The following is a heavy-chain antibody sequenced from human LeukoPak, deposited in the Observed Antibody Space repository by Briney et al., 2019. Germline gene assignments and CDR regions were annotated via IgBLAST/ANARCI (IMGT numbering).Heavy chain of an antibody. CDR3: ARAPYYYDSSGSLDY. J-gene: IGHJ4*02. CDR1: GFTFSSYE. D-gene: IGHD3-22*01. CDR2: ISSNGSAI. V-gene: IGHV3-48*03. Sequence: PGGSLRLSCAASGFTFSSYEMTWVRQAPGKGLEWISYISSNGSAIYYADSVKGRFTISRDNAKNSLYLQMNSLRAEDTAVYYCARAPYYYDSSGSLDYWGQGTLVTVSS.